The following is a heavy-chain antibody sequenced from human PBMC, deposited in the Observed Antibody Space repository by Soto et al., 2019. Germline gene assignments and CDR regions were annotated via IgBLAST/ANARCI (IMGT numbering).Heavy chain of an antibody. CDR3: ARPYCTNGVCRPDDAFDI. V-gene: IGHV3-72*01. D-gene: IGHD2-8*01. CDR1: GFTFSDHY. Sequence: PGGSLRLSCAASGFTFSDHYMDWVRQAPGKGLEWVGRTRNKANSYTTEYAASVKGRFTISRDDSKNSLYLQMNSLKTEDTAVYYCARPYCTNGVCRPDDAFDIWGQGTMVTVSS. CDR2: TRNKANSYTT. J-gene: IGHJ3*02.